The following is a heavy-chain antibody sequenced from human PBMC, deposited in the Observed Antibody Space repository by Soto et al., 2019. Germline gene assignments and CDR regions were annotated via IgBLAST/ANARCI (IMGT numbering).Heavy chain of an antibody. Sequence: QVQLVQSGAEVKKPGASVKVSCKASGYTFTSYAISWVRQAPGQGLEWMGWISAYNGNTNYAQKVQGRVTMTTDTSTSTADIELRSLRSDDTAVYYCARGWFGEFVDYFDYWGQGTLVTVSS. D-gene: IGHD3-10*01. V-gene: IGHV1-18*01. CDR1: GYTFTSYA. J-gene: IGHJ4*02. CDR3: ARGWFGEFVDYFDY. CDR2: ISAYNGNT.